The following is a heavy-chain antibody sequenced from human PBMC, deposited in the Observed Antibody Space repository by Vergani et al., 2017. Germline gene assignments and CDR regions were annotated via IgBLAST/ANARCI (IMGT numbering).Heavy chain of an antibody. CDR3: ARHNGGNDYFDY. CDR1: GGSISSSSYY. V-gene: IGHV4-39*01. D-gene: IGHD4-23*01. J-gene: IGHJ4*02. Sequence: QLQLQESGPGLVKPSETLSLTCTVSGGSISSSSYYWGWIRQPPGKGLEWIRSIYYSGSTYYNPSLKSRVTISVDTSKNQFSLKLSSVTAADTAVYYCARHNGGNDYFDYWGQGTLVTVSS. CDR2: IYYSGST.